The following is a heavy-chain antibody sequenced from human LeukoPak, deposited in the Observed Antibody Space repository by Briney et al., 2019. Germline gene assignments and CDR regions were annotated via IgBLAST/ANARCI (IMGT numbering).Heavy chain of an antibody. CDR2: VSASTTST. D-gene: IGHD5-24*01. CDR3: AKDRNDYNPSNFDY. Sequence: QPGGSLRLSCAASGFTFSSYAMSWVRQAPEKGLEWVSGVSASTTSTYYEDSVKGRFTISRDNSKSTLYLHMSSLRAEDTAVYYCAKDRNDYNPSNFDYWGQGTLVTVSS. J-gene: IGHJ4*02. CDR1: GFTFSSYA. V-gene: IGHV3-23*01.